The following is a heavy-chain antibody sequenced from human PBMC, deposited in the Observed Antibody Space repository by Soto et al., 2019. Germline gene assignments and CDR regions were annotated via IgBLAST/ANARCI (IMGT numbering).Heavy chain of an antibody. CDR1: GYTFTGDY. J-gene: IGHJ4*02. CDR3: ARVLVPANSYYFDY. CDR2: INPNSGGT. D-gene: IGHD2-2*01. V-gene: IGHV1-2*02. Sequence: ASVKVSCKASGYTFTGDYMHWVRQAPGQGLEWMGWINPNSGGTNYAQKFQGRVTMTRDTSISTAYMELSRLRSDDTAVYYCARVLVPANSYYFDYWGQGTLVTVSS.